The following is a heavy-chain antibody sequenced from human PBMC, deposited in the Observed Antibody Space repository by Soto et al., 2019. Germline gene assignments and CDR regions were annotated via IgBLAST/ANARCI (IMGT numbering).Heavy chain of an antibody. CDR1: GYDFSKRW. CDR3: ARPYGPVLFDI. J-gene: IGHJ3*02. CDR2: ICPGDSET. V-gene: IGHV5-51*01. D-gene: IGHD4-17*01. Sequence: GESLKISCKGSGYDFSKRWIAWVRQTPGKGLEWMGNICPGDSETTGSPSFQGHVTIPADKPINTAYLQWSSLKASDSAMYYWARPYGPVLFDIWGKGTMVPV.